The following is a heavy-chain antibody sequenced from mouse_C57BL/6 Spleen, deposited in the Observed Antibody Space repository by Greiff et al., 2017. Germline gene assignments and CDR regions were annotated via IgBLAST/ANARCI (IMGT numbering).Heavy chain of an antibody. J-gene: IGHJ1*03. CDR3: ARGELLWYFDV. V-gene: IGHV1-76*01. CDR1: GYTFTDYY. D-gene: IGHD2-12*01. Sequence: VQLQESGAELVRPGASVKLSCKASGYTFTDYYINWVKQRPGQGLEWIARIYPGSGNTYYNEKFKGKATLTAEKSSITAYMQLSSLTSEDSAVYFCARGELLWYFDVWGTGTTVTVSS. CDR2: IYPGSGNT.